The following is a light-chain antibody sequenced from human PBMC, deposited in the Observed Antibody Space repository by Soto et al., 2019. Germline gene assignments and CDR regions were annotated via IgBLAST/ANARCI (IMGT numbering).Light chain of an antibody. CDR3: QQYTNLPYT. J-gene: IGKJ2*01. Sequence: EIVMTQSPATLSVSPGERASLSCRASQSVGSNLAWYQQTAGQAPRLLIYGASTRATGIPARFSGSGSGTEFTLTISSLQSEDFAVYSCQQYTNLPYTFGQGTKLEI. CDR2: GAS. CDR1: QSVGSN. V-gene: IGKV3-15*01.